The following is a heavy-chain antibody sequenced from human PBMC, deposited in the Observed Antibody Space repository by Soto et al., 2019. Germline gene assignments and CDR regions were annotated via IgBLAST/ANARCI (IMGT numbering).Heavy chain of an antibody. J-gene: IGHJ6*02. V-gene: IGHV4-30-4*01. Sequence: HSETLSLTFAVSGCSVRSGYYYWSWIRQPPGKGLEWIGYIYYSGSTYHNPSLKSRVTISVDTSKNQFSLKLSSVTAADTAVYYCARDRVGPDDYSPLFYYYGMDVWGQGTTVTVSS. D-gene: IGHD4-4*01. CDR3: ARDRVGPDDYSPLFYYYGMDV. CDR2: IYYSGST. CDR1: GCSVRSGYYY.